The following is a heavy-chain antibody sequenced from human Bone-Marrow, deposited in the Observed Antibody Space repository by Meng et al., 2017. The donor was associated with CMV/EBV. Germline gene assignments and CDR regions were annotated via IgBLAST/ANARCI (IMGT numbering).Heavy chain of an antibody. CDR3: AKPDELLSDYYYGMDV. Sequence: GGSLRLSCAASGFTFSSYEMNWVRQAPGKGLEWVSAISGSGGSTYYADSVKGRFTISRDNSKNTLYLQMNSLRAEDTAVYYCAKPDELLSDYYYGMDVWGQGTTVTVSS. D-gene: IGHD2-2*01. J-gene: IGHJ6*02. V-gene: IGHV3-23*01. CDR1: GFTFSSYE. CDR2: ISGSGGST.